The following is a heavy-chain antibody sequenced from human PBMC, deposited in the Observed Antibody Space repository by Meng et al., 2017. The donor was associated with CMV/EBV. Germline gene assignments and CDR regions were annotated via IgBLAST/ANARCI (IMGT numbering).Heavy chain of an antibody. CDR2: IIPVFETA. J-gene: IGHJ4*02. CDR1: GVTFSTFA. Sequence: QVPLVQSAAEGKKPGSSVKVSCKTSGVTFSTFAISWVRQAPGEGLEWMGGIIPVFETANYAERFQDRVTITADDSTTTAYMELSSLRADDTALYFCARGGDSWYSDYWGQGTLVTVSS. CDR3: ARGGDSWYSDY. V-gene: IGHV1-69*12. D-gene: IGHD1-26*01.